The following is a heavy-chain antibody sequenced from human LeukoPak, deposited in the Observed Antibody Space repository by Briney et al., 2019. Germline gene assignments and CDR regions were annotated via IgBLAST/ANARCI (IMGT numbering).Heavy chain of an antibody. J-gene: IGHJ3*02. Sequence: SETLSLTCTVSGGSISSYYWSWIRQPPGKGLEWIGYICYSGSTNYNPSLKSRVTISVDTSKNQFSLKLSSVTAADTAVYYCARALDAFDIWGQGTMVTVSS. CDR1: GGSISSYY. CDR3: ARALDAFDI. CDR2: ICYSGST. V-gene: IGHV4-59*01.